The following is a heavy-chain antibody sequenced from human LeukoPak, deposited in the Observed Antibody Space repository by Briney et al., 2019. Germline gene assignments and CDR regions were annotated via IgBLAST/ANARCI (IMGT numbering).Heavy chain of an antibody. Sequence: SETLSLTCTVSGDSISSYYWSWIRQPPGKGLEWIAYISYSGSSNYNPSLKSRVTISVGRSENQFSLRLSSVTAADTAVYYCARNWGSYAFDIWGQGAMVSVSS. CDR2: ISYSGSS. J-gene: IGHJ3*02. V-gene: IGHV4-59*08. CDR1: GDSISSYY. CDR3: ARNWGSYAFDI. D-gene: IGHD7-27*01.